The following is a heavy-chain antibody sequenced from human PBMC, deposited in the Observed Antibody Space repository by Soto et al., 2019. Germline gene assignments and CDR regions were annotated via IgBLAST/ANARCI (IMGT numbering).Heavy chain of an antibody. Sequence: SETLSLTCAVYGGSFSGYYWSGIRQPPGQGLEWIGEINHSGSTNYNPSLKSRVTISVDTSKKQFSLKLSSVTAADKAVYYCSRGRRSRWFDYWGQGTLVTVSS. V-gene: IGHV4-34*01. CDR2: INHSGST. J-gene: IGHJ4*02. CDR1: GGSFSGYY. D-gene: IGHD6-13*01. CDR3: SRGRRSRWFDY.